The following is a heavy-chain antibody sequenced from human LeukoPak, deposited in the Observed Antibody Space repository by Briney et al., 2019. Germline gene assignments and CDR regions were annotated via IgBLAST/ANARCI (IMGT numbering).Heavy chain of an antibody. Sequence: GGSLRLSCAASGFTFSSYAMSWVRQAPGKGLEWVSAISGSGGSTYYADSVKGRFTISRDNSKNTLYLQMNSLRAEDTAVYYCAKDGPSRWPVPEGWFDPWGQGTLVTVSS. J-gene: IGHJ5*02. CDR2: ISGSGGST. D-gene: IGHD6-19*01. CDR1: GFTFSSYA. CDR3: AKDGPSRWPVPEGWFDP. V-gene: IGHV3-23*01.